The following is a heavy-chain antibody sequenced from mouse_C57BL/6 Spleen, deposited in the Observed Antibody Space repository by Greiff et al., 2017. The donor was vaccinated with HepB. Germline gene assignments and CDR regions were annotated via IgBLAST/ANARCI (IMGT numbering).Heavy chain of an antibody. CDR3: ARGDYGSSYGYFDV. Sequence: EVNVVESEGGLVQPGSSMKLSCTASGFTFSDYYMAWVRPVPEKGLEWVANINYDGSSTYYLDSLKSRFIISRDNAKNILYLQMSSLKSEDTATYYCARGDYGSSYGYFDVWGTGTTVTVSS. D-gene: IGHD1-1*01. CDR2: INYDGSST. V-gene: IGHV5-16*01. J-gene: IGHJ1*03. CDR1: GFTFSDYY.